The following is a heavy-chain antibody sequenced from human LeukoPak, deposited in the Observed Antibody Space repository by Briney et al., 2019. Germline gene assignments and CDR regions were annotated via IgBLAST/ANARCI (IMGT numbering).Heavy chain of an antibody. J-gene: IGHJ4*02. D-gene: IGHD3-10*01. CDR1: GFTFSSYW. CDR2: IKQDGSEK. Sequence: GGSLRLSCAASGFTFSSYWMSWVRQAPGKGLEWVANIKQDGSEKYYVDSVKGRFTISRDNAKNSLYLQMNSLRAEDTAVYYCARDPNYYGSGSYSPSDYWGQGTLVTVSS. CDR3: ARDPNYYGSGSYSPSDY. V-gene: IGHV3-7*01.